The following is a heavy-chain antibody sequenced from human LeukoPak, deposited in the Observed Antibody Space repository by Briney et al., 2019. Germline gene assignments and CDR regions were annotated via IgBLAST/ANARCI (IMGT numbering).Heavy chain of an antibody. CDR2: ISSSSGTI. D-gene: IGHD3-10*01. Sequence: PGGSLRLSCAASGFTFSSYNMNWVRQAPGKGLEWVSYISSSSGTIYYADSVKGRFTISRDNAKNSLYLQMNSLRAEDTAVYYCARSYGSGSYYNVLGYWGQGTLVTASS. CDR3: ARSYGSGSYYNVLGY. V-gene: IGHV3-48*01. J-gene: IGHJ4*02. CDR1: GFTFSSYN.